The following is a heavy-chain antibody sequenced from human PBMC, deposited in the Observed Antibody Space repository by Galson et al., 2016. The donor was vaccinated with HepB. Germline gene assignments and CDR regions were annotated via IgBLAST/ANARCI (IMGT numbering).Heavy chain of an antibody. CDR3: AHFYYGLDV. CDR1: GFSLTTSGVG. CDR2: IFCDDDK. J-gene: IGHJ6*02. Sequence: PALVKPTQTLTLTCPFSGFSLTTSGVGVGWIRQPPGKTLEWLTLIFCDDDKRYNPSLKSRLPIAKDSSENQVVLRMTNVDPVDTATYYCAHFYYGLDVWGQGTTVTVSS. V-gene: IGHV2-5*02.